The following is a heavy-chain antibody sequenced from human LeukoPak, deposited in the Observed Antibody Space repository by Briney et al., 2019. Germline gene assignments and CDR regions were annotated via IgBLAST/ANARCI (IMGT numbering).Heavy chain of an antibody. D-gene: IGHD2-2*01. J-gene: IGHJ6*02. V-gene: IGHV3-30*03. Sequence: PGGSLRLSCAASGFTFSSYGMHWVRQAPGKGLEWVALISYDGSNEYYADSVRGRFTISRDNSKFTLYMQMNSLRAEDTAVYYCARVRAGYCTSTGCYTGIDVWGQGTTVTVSS. CDR1: GFTFSSYG. CDR3: ARVRAGYCTSTGCYTGIDV. CDR2: ISYDGSNE.